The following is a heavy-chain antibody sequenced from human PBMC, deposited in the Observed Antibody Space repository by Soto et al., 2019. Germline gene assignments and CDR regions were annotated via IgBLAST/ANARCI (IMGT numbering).Heavy chain of an antibody. CDR2: ISSSGSP. V-gene: IGHV4-30-2*01. CDR3: ARGVLA. Sequence: QVQLQESGSRLVRPSQTLSLTCSVSGGSVNSGGYSWSWIRQPPGKGLEWIGFISSSGSPTYNPSIQSRVTIAVARYNNQLSLELSSVADADPAVYYCARGVLAWGPGTLVTVSS. CDR1: GGSVNSGGYS. D-gene: IGHD2-8*01. J-gene: IGHJ5*02.